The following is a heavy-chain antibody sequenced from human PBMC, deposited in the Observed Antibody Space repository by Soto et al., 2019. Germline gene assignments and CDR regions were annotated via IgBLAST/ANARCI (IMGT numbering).Heavy chain of an antibody. CDR3: ARDVPGIAVAGGSDYGMDV. D-gene: IGHD6-19*01. CDR2: INPSGGST. J-gene: IGHJ6*02. Sequence: ASVKVSCKASGYTFTSYYMHWVRQAPGQGLEWMGIINPSGGSTSYAQKFQGRVTMTRDTSTSTVYMELSSLRSEDTAVYYCARDVPGIAVAGGSDYGMDVWGQGTTVTVS. CDR1: GYTFTSYY. V-gene: IGHV1-46*01.